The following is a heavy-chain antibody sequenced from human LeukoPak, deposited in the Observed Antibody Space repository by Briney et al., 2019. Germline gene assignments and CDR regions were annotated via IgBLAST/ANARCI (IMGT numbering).Heavy chain of an antibody. CDR2: INPNSSGT. D-gene: IGHD5-12*01. Sequence: ASVNVTCKASGYTFSDYYMHWVRQAPGQGLEWMGQINPNSSGTNYAQKFQGRFTITRDTSINTAYMELTRLRSGDSAVYYCARDLRYSGYDFDCGGQGTLVTVSS. CDR1: GYTFSDYY. J-gene: IGHJ4*02. V-gene: IGHV1-2*06. CDR3: ARDLRYSGYDFDC.